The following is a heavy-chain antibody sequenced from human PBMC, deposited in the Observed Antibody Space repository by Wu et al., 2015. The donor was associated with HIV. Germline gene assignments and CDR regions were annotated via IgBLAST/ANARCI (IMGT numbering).Heavy chain of an antibody. D-gene: IGHD3-22*01. CDR3: ATPTYYYDSKAFDI. CDR2: IIPIFGTA. CDR1: GGTFSSYA. J-gene: IGHJ3*02. Sequence: QVQLVQSGAEVKKPGASVKVSCKASGGTFSSYAISWVRQAPGQGLEWMGGIIPIFGTANYAQKFQGRVTITTDESTSTAYMELSSLRSEDTAVYYCATPTYYYDSKAFDIWGQGTMVTVSS. V-gene: IGHV1-69*01.